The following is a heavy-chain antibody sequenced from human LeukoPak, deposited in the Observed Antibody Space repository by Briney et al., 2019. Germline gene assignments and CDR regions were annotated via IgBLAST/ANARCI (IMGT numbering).Heavy chain of an antibody. CDR3: ARGGGWDAFDI. Sequence: SETLSLTCSVSGGSISSGSYFWSWIRQSAGKGLEWIGRIHTSGSTNYNPSLKSRATISLDTSKNQFSLKLSSVTAADTAVYYCARGGGWDAFDIWGQGTVVTVSS. CDR1: GGSISSGSYF. D-gene: IGHD2-15*01. J-gene: IGHJ3*02. CDR2: IHTSGST. V-gene: IGHV4-61*02.